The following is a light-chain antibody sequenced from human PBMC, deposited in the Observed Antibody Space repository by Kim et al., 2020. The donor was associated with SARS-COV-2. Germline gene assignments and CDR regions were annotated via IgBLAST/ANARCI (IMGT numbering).Light chain of an antibody. Sequence: VSVAPGQTASITCSGDKLGDKYACWYQQKPGQSPVLVIYQDSKRPSGIPERFSGSNSGNTATLTISGTQAMDEADYYCQAWDSSYVFGTGTKVTVL. V-gene: IGLV3-1*01. CDR2: QDS. J-gene: IGLJ1*01. CDR1: KLGDKY. CDR3: QAWDSSYV.